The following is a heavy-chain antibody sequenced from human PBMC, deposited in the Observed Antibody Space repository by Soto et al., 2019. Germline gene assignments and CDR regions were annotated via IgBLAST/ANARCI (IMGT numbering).Heavy chain of an antibody. V-gene: IGHV3-72*01. CDR3: VIVGRTC. D-gene: IGHD3-16*01. CDR1: GLTFSDYY. CDR2: SKTKAPGYTM. J-gene: IGHJ3*01. Sequence: EVQVVESGGGLVQPGGSLRLSCAVSGLTFSDYYFDWVRQSPGKGLEWVGRSKTKAPGYTMEYDASEQCRFTISRDDSKNSVFLQMRSLRTEDTAFYYCVIVGRTCWGHGTTVTVPS.